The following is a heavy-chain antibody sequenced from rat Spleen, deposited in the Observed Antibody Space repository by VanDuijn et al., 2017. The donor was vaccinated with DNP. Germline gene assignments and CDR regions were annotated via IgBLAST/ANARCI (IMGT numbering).Heavy chain of an antibody. CDR2: ISYHGGNT. D-gene: IGHD1-9*01. J-gene: IGHJ2*01. Sequence: EVQLVESGEGLVQPGRSLKLSCAASGFTFSDYYMAWVRQGPAKGLECVAYISYHGGNTYYGDSVKGRFTVSRDNAKNTLYLQMDSLRSEDTATYYCTTESTYYGYFDYWGQGVMVPVSS. V-gene: IGHV5-20*01. CDR3: TTESTYYGYFDY. CDR1: GFTFSDYY.